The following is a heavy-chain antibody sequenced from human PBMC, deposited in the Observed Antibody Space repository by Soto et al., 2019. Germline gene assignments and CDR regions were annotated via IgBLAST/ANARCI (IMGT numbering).Heavy chain of an antibody. CDR2: IYPGDSDT. V-gene: IGHV5-51*01. CDR3: ARRNYDILTGYGQDRYYYMDV. CDR1: GYSFTSYW. J-gene: IGHJ6*03. Sequence: PGESLKISCKGSGYSFTSYWIGWVRQMPGKGLEWMGIIYPGDSDTRYSPSFQGQVTISADKSISTAYLQWSSLKASDTAMYYCARRNYDILTGYGQDRYYYMDVWGKGTTVTVCS. D-gene: IGHD3-9*01.